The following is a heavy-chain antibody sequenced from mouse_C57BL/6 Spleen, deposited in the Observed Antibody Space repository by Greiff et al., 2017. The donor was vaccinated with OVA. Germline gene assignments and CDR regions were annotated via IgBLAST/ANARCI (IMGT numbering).Heavy chain of an antibody. Sequence: VKLVESGAELVKPGASVKMSCKASGYTFTTYPIEWMKQNHGKSLEWIGNFHPYNDDTKYNEKFKGKATLTVEKSSSTVYLELSRLTSDDSAVYYCARSRRDGYYYFDYWGQGTTLTVSS. CDR3: ARSRRDGYYYFDY. CDR1: GYTFTTYP. J-gene: IGHJ2*01. CDR2: FHPYNDDT. V-gene: IGHV1-47*01. D-gene: IGHD2-3*01.